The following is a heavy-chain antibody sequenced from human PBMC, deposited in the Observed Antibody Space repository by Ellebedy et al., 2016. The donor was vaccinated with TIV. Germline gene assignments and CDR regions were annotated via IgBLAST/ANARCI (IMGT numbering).Heavy chain of an antibody. V-gene: IGHV1-69*06. J-gene: IGHJ6*02. D-gene: IGHD2-15*01. Sequence: ASVKVSCKASGYTFTGYYMHWVRQAPGQGLEWMGGIIPIFGTANYAQKFQGRVTITADKSTSTAYMELSSLRSEDTAVYYCARDDNCSGGSCYSRYYYYAMDVWGQGTTVTVSS. CDR3: ARDDNCSGGSCYSRYYYYAMDV. CDR1: GYTFTGYY. CDR2: IIPIFGTA.